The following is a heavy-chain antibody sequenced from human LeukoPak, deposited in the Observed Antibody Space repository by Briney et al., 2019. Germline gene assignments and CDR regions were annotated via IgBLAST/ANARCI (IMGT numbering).Heavy chain of an antibody. Sequence: GGSLRLSCAASGFTFSGSAMHWVRQASGKGLEWVGRIRSKANSYATAYAASVKGRFTISRDDSKNTAYLQMNSLRAEDTAVYYCAKDLEGGGSYGSFDYWGQGTLVTVSS. J-gene: IGHJ4*02. V-gene: IGHV3-73*01. CDR1: GFTFSGSA. CDR3: AKDLEGGGSYGSFDY. D-gene: IGHD5-18*01. CDR2: IRSKANSYAT.